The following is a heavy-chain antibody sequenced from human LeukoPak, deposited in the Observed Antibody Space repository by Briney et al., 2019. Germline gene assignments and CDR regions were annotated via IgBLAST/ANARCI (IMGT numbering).Heavy chain of an antibody. CDR3: ARTIAARFPFVYYYYMDV. Sequence: ASVKVSCKASRYTFTSYDINWVRQATGQGLEWMGWMNPNSGNTGYAQKFQGRVTITRNTSISTAYMELSSPRSEDTAVYYCARTIAARFPFVYYYYMDVWGKGTTVTVSS. V-gene: IGHV1-8*03. CDR1: RYTFTSYD. CDR2: MNPNSGNT. J-gene: IGHJ6*03. D-gene: IGHD6-6*01.